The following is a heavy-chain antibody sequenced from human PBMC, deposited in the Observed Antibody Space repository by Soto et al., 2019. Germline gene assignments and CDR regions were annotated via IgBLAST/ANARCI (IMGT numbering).Heavy chain of an antibody. CDR3: VRTTYFSHSSGHTRCFDY. D-gene: IGHD3-22*01. V-gene: IGHV3-72*01. CDR2: SRDKSQVYST. J-gene: IGHJ4*02. Sequence: GGALILSCAFAGFTLSDDYIDLGREAGGEFLWWVGRSRDKSQVYSTEYAASVKGRVTTSRDDSKNSVYLQMNSLKTEDTAVYYCVRTTYFSHSSGHTRCFDYWGQRNLVTVSS. CDR1: GFTLSDDY.